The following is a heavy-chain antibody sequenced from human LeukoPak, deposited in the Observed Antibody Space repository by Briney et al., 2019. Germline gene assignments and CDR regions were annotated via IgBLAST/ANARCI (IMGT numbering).Heavy chain of an antibody. Sequence: GGSLRLSCAASGFTFSSYAMSWVRQAPGKGLEWVSAISGSGGSTYYADSVKGRFTISRDNAKNSLYLQMNSLRAEDTAVYYCAREIMYYHDSSGSEGFDPWGQGTLVTVSS. CDR1: GFTFSSYA. CDR2: ISGSGGST. D-gene: IGHD3-22*01. CDR3: AREIMYYHDSSGSEGFDP. J-gene: IGHJ5*02. V-gene: IGHV3-23*01.